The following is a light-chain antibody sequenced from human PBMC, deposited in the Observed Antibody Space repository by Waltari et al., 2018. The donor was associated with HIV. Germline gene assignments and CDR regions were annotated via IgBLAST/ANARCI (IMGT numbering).Light chain of an antibody. J-gene: IGLJ2*01. CDR1: SRDVGGYNY. CDR2: DVR. Sequence: QSALTQPRSVSGSPGQSVTISCTGSSRDVGGYNYVAWYQQHPTKAPKLIIYDVRERPSGVPDRFSGSKSGNRASLTISGLQAEDEADYYCYSYAGSLLFGGGTKLTVL. CDR3: YSYAGSLL. V-gene: IGLV2-11*01.